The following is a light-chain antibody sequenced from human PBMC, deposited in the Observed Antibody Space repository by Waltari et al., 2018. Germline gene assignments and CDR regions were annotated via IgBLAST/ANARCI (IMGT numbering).Light chain of an antibody. CDR3: DSRDSSGNHEV. V-gene: IGLV3-19*01. Sequence: SSELTQDPVVSVALGQTVRITCPGDSLRRYHSSWYQQKPGQAPVLVIYGQNNRPSGIADRFSGSTSGNTASLTITGAQAEDEADYYCDSRDSSGNHEVFGGGTKLTVL. CDR2: GQN. J-gene: IGLJ2*01. CDR1: SLRRYH.